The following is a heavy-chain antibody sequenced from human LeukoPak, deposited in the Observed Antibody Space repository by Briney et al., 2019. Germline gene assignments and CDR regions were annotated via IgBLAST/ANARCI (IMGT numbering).Heavy chain of an antibody. Sequence: KTSETLSLTCTVSGGSISSSSYYWGWLRQPPGKGLEWIGSIYYSGSTYYNPSLKSRVTISVDTSKNQFSLKLSSVTAADTAVYYCARLQTGITLDSYFQHWGKGTLVTVSS. CDR1: GGSISSSSYY. J-gene: IGHJ1*01. V-gene: IGHV4-39*01. CDR2: IYYSGST. CDR3: ARLQTGITLDSYFQH. D-gene: IGHD3-10*01.